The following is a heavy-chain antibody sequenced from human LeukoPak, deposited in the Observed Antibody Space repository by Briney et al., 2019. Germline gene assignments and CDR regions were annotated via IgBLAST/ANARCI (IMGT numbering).Heavy chain of an antibody. J-gene: IGHJ4*02. CDR2: IKQDGSEK. Sequence: GGSLRLSCAASGFTFSNYWMSWVRQAPGKGLEWVANIKQDGSEKYYVDSVKGRFTVSRDNAKNSLYLQVNSLRAEDTALYFGGGDSSGPYYWGQGTLVTVSS. CDR1: GFTFSNYW. D-gene: IGHD3-22*01. CDR3: GGDSSGPYY. V-gene: IGHV3-7*03.